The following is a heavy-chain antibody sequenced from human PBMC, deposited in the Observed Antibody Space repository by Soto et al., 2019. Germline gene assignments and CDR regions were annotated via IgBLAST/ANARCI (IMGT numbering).Heavy chain of an antibody. J-gene: IGHJ3*02. V-gene: IGHV3-15*01. Sequence: GGSLRLSCAASGFTFSNAWMSWVRQAPGKGLEWVGRIKSKTDGVTTDYAAPVKGRFTISRDDSKNTLYLQMNSLKTEDTAVYYCTTDTRVGAFDIWGQGTMVTVSS. CDR2: IKSKTDGVTT. CDR3: TTDTRVGAFDI. CDR1: GFTFSNAW. D-gene: IGHD3-3*01.